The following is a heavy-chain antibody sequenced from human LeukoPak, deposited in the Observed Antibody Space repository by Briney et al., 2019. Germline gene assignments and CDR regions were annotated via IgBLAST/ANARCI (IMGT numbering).Heavy chain of an antibody. CDR3: ARADYGLKYYFDY. J-gene: IGHJ4*02. CDR2: INHSGST. D-gene: IGHD4-17*01. Sequence: SDTLSLTCAVYGGSFSGYYWSWLRQPPGKGLEWIGEINHSGSTNYNPSLKSRVTISVDTSKNQFSLKPSSVTAADTAVYYCARADYGLKYYFDYWGQGTLVTVSS. CDR1: GGSFSGYY. V-gene: IGHV4-34*01.